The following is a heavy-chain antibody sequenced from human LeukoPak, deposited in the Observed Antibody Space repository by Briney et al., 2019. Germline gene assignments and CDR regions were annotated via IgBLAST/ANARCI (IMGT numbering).Heavy chain of an antibody. J-gene: IGHJ4*02. CDR3: ARVREYYDTSGYDPKYFDY. V-gene: IGHV3-48*03. CDR2: ISGSGTTI. Sequence: GGSLRLSCAASGFTFSSYEMSWVRQAPGKGLEWVSEISGSGTTIFYADSVKGRFTDSRDNAKNSLYLQMNTLRAEDTAVYYCARVREYYDTSGYDPKYFDYWGQGTLVTVSS. CDR1: GFTFSSYE. D-gene: IGHD3-22*01.